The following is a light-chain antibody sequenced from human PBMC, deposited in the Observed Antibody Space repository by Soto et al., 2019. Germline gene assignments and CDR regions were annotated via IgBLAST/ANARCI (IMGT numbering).Light chain of an antibody. J-gene: IGKJ1*01. CDR1: QSISTY. V-gene: IGKV1-5*03. CDR3: QQYNSYWT. CDR2: AAS. Sequence: GDRVTITCRASQSISTYLNWYQHKPGKVPKLLIYAASTLQSGVPSRFSGRGSGTEFTLTISSLQPDDFATYYCQQYNSYWTFGQGTKVDIK.